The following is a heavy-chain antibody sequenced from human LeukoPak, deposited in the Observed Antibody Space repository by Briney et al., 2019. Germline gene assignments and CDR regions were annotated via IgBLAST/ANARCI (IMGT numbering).Heavy chain of an antibody. CDR3: AKDLVFGY. CDR2: IGTGGATT. CDR1: GFTFSSYA. Sequence: GGSLRLSCAASGFTFSSYAMSWVRQAPGKGLEWVSVIGTGGATTYYADSVKGRFTISRDNSKNTLYLQMNSLRAEDTAVYYCAKDLVFGYWGQGTLVTVSS. D-gene: IGHD3-16*02. V-gene: IGHV3-23*01. J-gene: IGHJ4*02.